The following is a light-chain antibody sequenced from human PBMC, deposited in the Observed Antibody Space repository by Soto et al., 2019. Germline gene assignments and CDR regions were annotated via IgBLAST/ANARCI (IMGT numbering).Light chain of an antibody. Sequence: EIVMTQSPATLSVSPGGRATLSCRASQSISDTLAWYQQKPGQAPRLLIYGASTRAPGFPARFSGSGSGTDFTLTINSLQPDDSATYYCQQYHTYWWTFGQGTKVDIK. V-gene: IGKV3-15*01. CDR2: GAS. CDR3: QQYHTYWWT. CDR1: QSISDT. J-gene: IGKJ1*01.